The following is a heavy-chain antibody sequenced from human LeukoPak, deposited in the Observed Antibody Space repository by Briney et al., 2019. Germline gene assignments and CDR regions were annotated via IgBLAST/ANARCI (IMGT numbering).Heavy chain of an antibody. V-gene: IGHV4-4*07. CDR3: ARDRSRGWTDNWFDP. CDR2: IYTSGST. J-gene: IGHJ5*02. D-gene: IGHD6-19*01. CDR1: GGSISSYY. Sequence: SETLSLTCTVSGGSISSYYWSWIRQPAGKGLEWIGLIYTSGSTNYNPSLKSRVTMSVDTSKNQFSLKLSSVTAADTAVYYCARDRSRGWTDNWFDPWGQGTLVTVSS.